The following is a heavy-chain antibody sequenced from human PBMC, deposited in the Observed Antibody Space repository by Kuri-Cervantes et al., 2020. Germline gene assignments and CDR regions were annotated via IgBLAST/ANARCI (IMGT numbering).Heavy chain of an antibody. Sequence: ASVPDSCKPSGYTLTGYTMHWVRQAPGQGLEWMGWINPNSGGTNYAQKFQGRVTMTRDTSISTAYMELSRLTSDDTAVYYCSRGDYYYYYGMDVWGQGTTVTVSS. CDR3: SRGDYYYYYGMDV. CDR2: INPNSGGT. CDR1: GYTLTGYT. J-gene: IGHJ6*02. V-gene: IGHV1-2*02.